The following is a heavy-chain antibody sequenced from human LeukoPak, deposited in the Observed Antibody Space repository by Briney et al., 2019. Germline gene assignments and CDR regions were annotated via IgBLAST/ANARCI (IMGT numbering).Heavy chain of an antibody. J-gene: IGHJ4*02. CDR3: AKNRDILTGYYPDY. D-gene: IGHD3-9*01. Sequence: GGSLRLSCAASGFTVSSNYMSWVRQAPGKGLEWVSVIYSCGSTYYADSVKGRFTISRDNSKNTLYLQMNSLRAEDTAVYNCAKNRDILTGYYPDYWGQGTLVTVPS. V-gene: IGHV3-66*03. CDR2: IYSCGST. CDR1: GFTVSSNY.